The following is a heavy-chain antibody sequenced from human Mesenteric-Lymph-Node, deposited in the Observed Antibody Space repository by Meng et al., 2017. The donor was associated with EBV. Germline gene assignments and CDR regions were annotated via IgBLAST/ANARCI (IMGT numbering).Heavy chain of an antibody. Sequence: GEPQQGGAGLFKPSGTLSLTCAVYVGSFSGYYWTWIRQPPGRGLEWIGEINHSGSTNHNPSLKSRVTISADTSKDQFSLKLSSVTAADTAVYYCARGYAGYYGKLFDYWGQGTLVTVSS. J-gene: IGHJ4*02. V-gene: IGHV4-34*01. CDR1: VGSFSGYY. CDR3: ARGYAGYYGKLFDY. D-gene: IGHD3-3*01. CDR2: INHSGST.